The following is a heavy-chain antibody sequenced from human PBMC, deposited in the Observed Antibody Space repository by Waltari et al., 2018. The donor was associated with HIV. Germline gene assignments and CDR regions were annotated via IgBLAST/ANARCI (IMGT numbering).Heavy chain of an antibody. D-gene: IGHD3-10*01. CDR3: ARDLYYYGSGSRSASAFDI. Sequence: QVQLQESGPGLVKPSETLSLTCTVSGGSISSYYWSWIRQPAGKGLEWIGRIYTSGSTNYNPSLKSRVTMSVDTSKNQFSLKLSSVTAADTAGYYCARDLYYYGSGSRSASAFDIWGQGTMVTVSS. V-gene: IGHV4-4*07. CDR2: IYTSGST. CDR1: GGSISSYY. J-gene: IGHJ3*02.